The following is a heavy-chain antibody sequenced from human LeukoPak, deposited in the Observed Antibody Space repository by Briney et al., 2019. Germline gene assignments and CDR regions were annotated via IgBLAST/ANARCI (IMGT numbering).Heavy chain of an antibody. V-gene: IGHV3-30*02. J-gene: IGHJ3*02. D-gene: IGHD3-3*01. CDR3: AKDRRYYGFWSGYSVDAFDI. CDR2: IRYVGSNK. Sequence: AGSLSLSCAASGFTFSRYGMLWVRPPPGKGLEWVAFIRYVGSNKYYADSVTGRSTISRDNSNHTPYLHMASLRAERPAVYYCAKDRRYYGFWSGYSVDAFDIWGQGTMVTVSS. CDR1: GFTFSRYG.